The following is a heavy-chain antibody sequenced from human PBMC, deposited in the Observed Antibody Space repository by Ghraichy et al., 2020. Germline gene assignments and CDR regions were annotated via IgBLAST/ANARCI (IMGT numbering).Heavy chain of an antibody. CDR1: GFTFSSYA. CDR3: AKEGRYCSSTSCYRDYYYYGMDV. V-gene: IGHV3-23*01. CDR2: ISGSGGST. J-gene: IGHJ6*02. Sequence: GGSLRLSCAASGFTFSSYAMSWVRQAPGKGLEWVSAISGSGGSTYYADSVKGRFTISRDNSKNTLYLQMNSLRAEDTAVYYCAKEGRYCSSTSCYRDYYYYGMDVWGQGTTVTVSS. D-gene: IGHD2-2*01.